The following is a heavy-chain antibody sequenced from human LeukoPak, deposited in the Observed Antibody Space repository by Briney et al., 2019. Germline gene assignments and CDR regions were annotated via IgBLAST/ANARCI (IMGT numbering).Heavy chain of an antibody. Sequence: GGSLRLSCAASGFTYTTYWMSWVRQAPGKGLEWVAKIKQDGSDRHYVDSVKGRFTISRDNGKKSVYLQMNSLTAEDTAVYYCAGGLDIAVAGPGGYFDYWGQGTLVTVSS. D-gene: IGHD6-19*01. V-gene: IGHV3-7*03. CDR3: AGGLDIAVAGPGGYFDY. J-gene: IGHJ4*02. CDR2: IKQDGSDR. CDR1: GFTYTTYW.